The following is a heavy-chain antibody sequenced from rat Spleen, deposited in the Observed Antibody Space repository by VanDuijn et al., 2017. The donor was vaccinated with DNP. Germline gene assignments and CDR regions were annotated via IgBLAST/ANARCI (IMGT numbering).Heavy chain of an antibody. J-gene: IGHJ2*01. D-gene: IGHD1-11*01. CDR1: GFSLTSNS. CDR3: TRDGGSFGDY. Sequence: QVQLKESGPGLVQPSQTLSLTCTVSGFSLTSNSVHWVRQPPGKGLEWVGAIWSGGSTYYNSALKSRLSISRDTSKSQVFLKMNSLQTEDTAIYFCTRDGGSFGDYWGQGVMVTVSS. CDR2: IWSGGST. V-gene: IGHV2-1*01.